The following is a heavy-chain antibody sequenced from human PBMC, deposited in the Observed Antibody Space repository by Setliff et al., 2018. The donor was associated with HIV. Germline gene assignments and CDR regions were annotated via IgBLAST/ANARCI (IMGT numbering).Heavy chain of an antibody. D-gene: IGHD3-22*01. V-gene: IGHV3-30*04. Sequence: GESLKISCAASGFTFSSYAMHWVRQAPGKGLEWVAVISYDGSNKYYADSVKGRFTISRDNSKNTLYLQMNSLRAEDTAVYYCARESYYDSSGYYRTGAFDIWGQGTMVTVSS. J-gene: IGHJ3*02. CDR1: GFTFSSYA. CDR3: ARESYYDSSGYYRTGAFDI. CDR2: ISYDGSNK.